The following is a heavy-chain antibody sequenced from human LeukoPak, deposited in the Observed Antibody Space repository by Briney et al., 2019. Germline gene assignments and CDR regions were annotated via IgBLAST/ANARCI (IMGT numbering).Heavy chain of an antibody. J-gene: IGHJ5*02. CDR2: INRSGGST. V-gene: IGHV3-20*01. Sequence: GGSLRLSCAASGFTFDDYGMSWVRQAPGKGLEWVSGINRSGGSTGYADSVKGRFTISRDNAKNSLYLQMNSLRAEDTALYHCARDSPLAVTAGHNWFDPWGQGTLVTVSS. CDR1: GFTFDDYG. D-gene: IGHD2-15*01. CDR3: ARDSPLAVTAGHNWFDP.